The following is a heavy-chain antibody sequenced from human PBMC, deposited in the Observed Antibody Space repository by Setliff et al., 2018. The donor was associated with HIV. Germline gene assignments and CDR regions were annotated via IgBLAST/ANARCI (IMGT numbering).Heavy chain of an antibody. CDR1: GFTFSNYE. D-gene: IGHD3-22*01. Sequence: PGGSLRLSCAASGFTFSNYEMNWVRQAPGKGLEWVSYISSSSSYTHYADSVKGRFTISRDNAKNSLYLQMNSLRAEDTAVYYCARPNYYDSSGSFDYWGQGTLVTVSS. V-gene: IGHV3-48*03. CDR3: ARPNYYDSSGSFDY. CDR2: ISSSSSYT. J-gene: IGHJ4*02.